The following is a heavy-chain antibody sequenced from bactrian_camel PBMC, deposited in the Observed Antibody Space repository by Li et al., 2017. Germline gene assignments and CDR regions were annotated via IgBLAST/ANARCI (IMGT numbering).Heavy chain of an antibody. V-gene: IGHV3S53*01. D-gene: IGHD5*01. Sequence: HVQLVESGGGLVQPGGSLRLSCTTSEKFDRTYAMGWFRQTTGKEREGVAAFTTGGAVSYYVASVKGRFTISRADSGNTVHLQMDSLSPEDTAVYYCAADFITARGFPADCLPGRNEFGYWGQGTQVTVS. CDR3: AADFITARGFPADCLPGRNEFGY. J-gene: IGHJ6*01. CDR2: FTTGGAVS. CDR1: EKFDRTYA.